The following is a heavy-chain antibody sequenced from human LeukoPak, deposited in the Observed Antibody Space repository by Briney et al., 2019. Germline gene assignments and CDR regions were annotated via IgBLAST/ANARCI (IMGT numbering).Heavy chain of an antibody. Sequence: GESLKISCKGSGYSFTSYWIGWVRQMPGKGPEWMGIIYPGDSDTSYSPSFQGQVTISADKSISTAYLQWSSLKASDTAMYYCARLSTPRLGDFDYWGQGTLVTVSS. V-gene: IGHV5-51*01. CDR3: ARLSTPRLGDFDY. CDR1: GYSFTSYW. CDR2: IYPGDSDT. J-gene: IGHJ4*02. D-gene: IGHD3-9*01.